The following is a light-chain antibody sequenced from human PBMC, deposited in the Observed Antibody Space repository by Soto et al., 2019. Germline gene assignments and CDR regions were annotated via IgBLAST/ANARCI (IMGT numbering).Light chain of an antibody. Sequence: QSALTQPASVSGSPGQSITISCTGTSSDVGAYNFDSWYQQHPGKLPKLMIFDVSRRPSGVSDRFSGSKSGNTASLTISGLQAEDEGDYYCISYTSSSTHVFGTGTTVTVL. CDR2: DVS. CDR3: ISYTSSSTHV. V-gene: IGLV2-14*03. CDR1: SSDVGAYNF. J-gene: IGLJ1*01.